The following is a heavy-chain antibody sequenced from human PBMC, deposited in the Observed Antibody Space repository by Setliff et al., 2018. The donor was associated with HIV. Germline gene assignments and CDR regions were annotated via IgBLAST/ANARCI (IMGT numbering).Heavy chain of an antibody. D-gene: IGHD6-19*01. V-gene: IGHV1-69*10. J-gene: IGHJ4*02. CDR1: GGTISSYT. CDR2: IIPIVGRV. Sequence: SVKVSCKASGGTISSYTVGWVRQAPGQGLEWMGGIIPIVGRVNYAQKFEARLTITADTSTNTAYMELSNLGSEDTAIYYCARATTRSYNSVWGQGTLVTVSS. CDR3: ARATTRSYNSV.